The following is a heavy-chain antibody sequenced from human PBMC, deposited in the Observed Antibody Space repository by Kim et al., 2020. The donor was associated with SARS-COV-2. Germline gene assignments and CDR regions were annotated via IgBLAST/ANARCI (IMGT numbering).Heavy chain of an antibody. CDR1: GYTFTSYD. D-gene: IGHD3-10*01. J-gene: IGHJ6*01. Sequence: ASVKVSCKASGYTFTSYDINWVRQATGQGLEWMGWMNPNSGNTGYAQKFQGRVTMTRNTSISTAYMELSSLRSEDTAVYYCARSSRITMVQGVIINYYYGMDVWGQGTRVTVSS. CDR3: ARSSRITMVQGVIINYYYGMDV. CDR2: MNPNSGNT. V-gene: IGHV1-8*01.